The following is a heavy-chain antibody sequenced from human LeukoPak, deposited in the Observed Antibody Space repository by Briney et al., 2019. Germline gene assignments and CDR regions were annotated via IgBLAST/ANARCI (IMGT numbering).Heavy chain of an antibody. CDR2: IRYDGSNK. J-gene: IGHJ4*02. Sequence: GGSLRLSCAASGITFSSYGMHWVRQAPGKGLEWVAFIRYDGSNKYYADSVKGRFTISRDNSKNTLYLQMNSLRAEDTAVYYCAKLLTVWFGEAHDYWGQGTLVTVSS. V-gene: IGHV3-30*02. D-gene: IGHD3-10*01. CDR1: GITFSSYG. CDR3: AKLLTVWFGEAHDY.